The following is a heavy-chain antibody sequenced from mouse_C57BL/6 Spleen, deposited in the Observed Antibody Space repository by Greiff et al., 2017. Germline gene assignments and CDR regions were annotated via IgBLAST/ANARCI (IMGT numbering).Heavy chain of an antibody. CDR2: IDPSDSYT. D-gene: IGHD3-3*01. V-gene: IGHV1-69*01. J-gene: IGHJ2*01. CDR3: AREGGLGGGDY. CDR1: GYTFTSYW. Sequence: QVHVKQPGAELVMPGASVKLSCKASGYTFTSYWMHWVKQRPGQGLEWIGEIDPSDSYTNYNQKFKGKSTLTVDKSSSTAYMQLSSLTSEDSAVYYCAREGGLGGGDYWGQGTTLTVSS.